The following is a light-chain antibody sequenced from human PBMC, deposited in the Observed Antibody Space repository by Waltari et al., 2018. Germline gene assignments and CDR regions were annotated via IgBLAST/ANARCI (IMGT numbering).Light chain of an antibody. V-gene: IGLV1-51*02. CDR3: GTWDSSLSAAV. Sequence: QSVLTQPPSVSAAPGQRVTITCSGSSSQITKDYVCWYQQLPGTAPKLLIYENNKRPSGIPDRFSASKSGTSATLDITGLQTGDEADYYCGTWDSSLSAAVFGGGTKLTVL. CDR1: SSQITKDY. J-gene: IGLJ2*01. CDR2: ENN.